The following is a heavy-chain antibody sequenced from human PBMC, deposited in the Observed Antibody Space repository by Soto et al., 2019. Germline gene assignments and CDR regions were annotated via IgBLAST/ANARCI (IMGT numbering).Heavy chain of an antibody. CDR2: IYYRGST. V-gene: IGHV4-31*03. CDR3: ARGVVTAPSRRPWYFEL. Sequence: QVQLQESGPGLVKPSQTLSLTCTVSGGSISRGGYYWSWIRQHPGKGLEWIGYIYYRGSTYYNPSHKSRVTISVDASKNQFTLKLSSVTAADTAVYYCARGVVTAPSRRPWYFELWGRGTLVTVSS. J-gene: IGHJ2*01. CDR1: GGSISRGGYY. D-gene: IGHD2-21*02.